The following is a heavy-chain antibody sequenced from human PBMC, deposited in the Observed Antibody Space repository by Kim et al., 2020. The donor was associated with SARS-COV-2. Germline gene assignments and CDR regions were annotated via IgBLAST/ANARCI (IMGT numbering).Heavy chain of an antibody. CDR1: GFTFSSYA. V-gene: IGHV3-30-3*01. Sequence: GGSLRLSCAASGFTFSSYAMHWVRQAPGKGLEWVAVISYDGSNKYYADSVKGRFTISRDNSKNTLYLQMNSLRAEDTAVYYCARDSSSGWYQGPGDYWGQGTLVTVSS. CDR2: ISYDGSNK. D-gene: IGHD6-19*01. CDR3: ARDSSSGWYQGPGDY. J-gene: IGHJ4*02.